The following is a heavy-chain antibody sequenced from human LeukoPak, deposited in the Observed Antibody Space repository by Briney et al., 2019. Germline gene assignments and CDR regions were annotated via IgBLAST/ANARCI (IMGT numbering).Heavy chain of an antibody. Sequence: GGSLRLSCSASGFTFTTYGMNWVRQAPGKGLEWVSGIGGSGTRTYYADSVKGRFTISRDNSKNTLYLQMNSLRAEDTAVYYCAKRKSSSSSSYFDYWGQGTLVTVSS. CDR3: AKRKSSSSSSYFDY. J-gene: IGHJ4*02. CDR2: IGGSGTRT. V-gene: IGHV3-23*01. D-gene: IGHD6-6*01. CDR1: GFTFTTYG.